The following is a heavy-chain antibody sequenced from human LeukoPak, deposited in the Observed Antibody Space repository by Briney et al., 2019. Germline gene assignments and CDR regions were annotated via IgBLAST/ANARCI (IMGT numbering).Heavy chain of an antibody. CDR1: GFTFSSYW. Sequence: GGSLRLSCAASGFTFSSYWMHWVRQAPGKGLVWVSRINSDGSSTSYADSVKGRFTISRDNAKNTLYLQMNSLRAEDTAVYYCARDLSSSEYQLIYWHGYYFDYWGQGTLVTVSS. CDR3: ARDLSSSEYQLIYWHGYYFDY. D-gene: IGHD2-2*02. J-gene: IGHJ4*02. V-gene: IGHV3-74*01. CDR2: INSDGSST.